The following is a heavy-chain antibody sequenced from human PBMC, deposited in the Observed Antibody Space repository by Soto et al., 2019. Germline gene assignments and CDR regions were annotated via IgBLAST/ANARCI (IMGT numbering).Heavy chain of an antibody. Sequence: GASVKVSCKASGGTFSIYAIIWVRQAPGQGLEWMGGIIPIFGTANYAQKFQGRVTITADESTSTAYMELSSLRSEDTAVYYCARAYYYDSSGYYPVSTSYYYYGMDVWGQGTTVTV. V-gene: IGHV1-69*13. J-gene: IGHJ6*02. CDR3: ARAYYYDSSGYYPVSTSYYYYGMDV. CDR2: IIPIFGTA. CDR1: GGTFSIYA. D-gene: IGHD3-22*01.